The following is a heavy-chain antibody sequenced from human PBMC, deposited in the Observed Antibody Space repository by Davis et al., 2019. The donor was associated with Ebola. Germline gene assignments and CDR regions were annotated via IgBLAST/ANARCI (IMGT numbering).Heavy chain of an antibody. CDR3: AKEDYYDFWSGYFPPYYYYGMDV. CDR1: GFTFSSYG. V-gene: IGHV3-30*18. Sequence: SLKLSCAASGFTFSSYGMHWVRQAPGKGLEWVAVISYDGSNKYYADSVKGRFTISRDNSKNTLYLQMNSLRAEDTAVYYCAKEDYYDFWSGYFPPYYYYGMDVWGQGTTVTVSS. D-gene: IGHD3-3*01. CDR2: ISYDGSNK. J-gene: IGHJ6*02.